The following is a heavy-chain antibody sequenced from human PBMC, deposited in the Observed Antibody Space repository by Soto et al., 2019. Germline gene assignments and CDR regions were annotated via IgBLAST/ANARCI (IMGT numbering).Heavy chain of an antibody. D-gene: IGHD6-19*01. CDR2: INPSGGST. CDR1: GDSFTSYY. CDR3: AREGFGSGSSGAFDY. J-gene: IGHJ4*02. Sequence: ASVKVSCEACGDSFTSYYMHWVRQAPGQGLEWMGIINPSGGSTSYAQKFQGRVTMTRDTSTSTVYMELSSLRSEDTAVYYCAREGFGSGSSGAFDYWGQGTLVTVSS. V-gene: IGHV1-46*03.